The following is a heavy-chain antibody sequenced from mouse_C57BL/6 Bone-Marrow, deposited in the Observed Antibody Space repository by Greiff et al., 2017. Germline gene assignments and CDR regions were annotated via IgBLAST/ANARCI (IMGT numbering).Heavy chain of an antibody. V-gene: IGHV14-2*01. Sequence: VQLKESGAELVKPGASVKLSCTASGFNIKDYYMHWVKQRTEQGLEWIGRIDPEDGETKYAPKLQGKATITADKSSNTAYLHLSSLTSADTAVYCCALDDYYVDFDVWGTGTTVTVSS. CDR1: GFNIKDYY. CDR2: IDPEDGET. D-gene: IGHD2-3*01. J-gene: IGHJ1*03. CDR3: ALDDYYVDFDV.